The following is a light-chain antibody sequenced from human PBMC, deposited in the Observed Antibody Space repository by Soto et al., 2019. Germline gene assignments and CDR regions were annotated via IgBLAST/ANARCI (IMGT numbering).Light chain of an antibody. V-gene: IGKV3-11*01. CDR2: DAS. CDR3: QQRSNWPIT. Sequence: ESVLTQSPATPSLSPGERATLSCRASQSVSSYLAWYQQKPGQAPRLLIYDASNRATGIPARFSGSGSGPDFTLTIRSLEPEDFAVYYCQQRSNWPITSGQGTRLEIK. J-gene: IGKJ5*01. CDR1: QSVSSY.